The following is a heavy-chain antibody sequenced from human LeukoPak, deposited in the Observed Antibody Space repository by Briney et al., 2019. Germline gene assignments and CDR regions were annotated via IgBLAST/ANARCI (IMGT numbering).Heavy chain of an antibody. CDR2: INPNSGGT. J-gene: IGHJ4*02. V-gene: IGHV1-2*04. CDR1: GYTFTGYY. D-gene: IGHD3-10*01. Sequence: GASVKVSCKASGYTFTGYYMHWVRQAPGQGLEWMGWINPNSGGTNYAQKFQGWVTMTRDTSISTAYMELSRLRSDDTAVYYCATANYGSGSWYLDYWGQGTLVTVSS. CDR3: ATANYGSGSWYLDY.